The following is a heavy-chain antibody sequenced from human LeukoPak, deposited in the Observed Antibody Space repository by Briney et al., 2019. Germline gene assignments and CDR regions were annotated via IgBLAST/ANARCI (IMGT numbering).Heavy chain of an antibody. V-gene: IGHV3-23*01. Sequence: GGSLRLSCAASGFTVSSNYMSWVRQAPGKGLEWVSAISGSGGSTYYADSVKGRFTISRDNSKNTLYLQMNSLRAEDTAVYYCAKGLQLWPPDFDYWGQGTLVTVSS. CDR1: GFTVSSNY. CDR3: AKGLQLWPPDFDY. CDR2: ISGSGGST. D-gene: IGHD5-18*01. J-gene: IGHJ4*02.